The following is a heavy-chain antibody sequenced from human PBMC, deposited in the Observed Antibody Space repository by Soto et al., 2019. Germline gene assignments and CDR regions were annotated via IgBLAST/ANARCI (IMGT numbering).Heavy chain of an antibody. CDR3: ARDVGIAAAGMSGWFDP. CDR2: TNAGNGNT. Sequence: ASVKVSCKASGYTFTSYAMHWVRQAPGQRLEWMGWTNAGNGNTKYSQKFQGRVTITRDTSASTAYMELSSLRSEDTAVYYCARDVGIAAAGMSGWFDPWGQGTLVTVSS. J-gene: IGHJ5*02. D-gene: IGHD6-13*01. V-gene: IGHV1-3*01. CDR1: GYTFTSYA.